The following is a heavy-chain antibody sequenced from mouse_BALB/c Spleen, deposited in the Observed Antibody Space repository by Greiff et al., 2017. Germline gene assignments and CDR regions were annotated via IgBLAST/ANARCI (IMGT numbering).Heavy chain of an antibody. J-gene: IGHJ2*01. CDR2: IYPYNGGT. Sequence: EVKVEESGPELVKPGASVKISCKASGYTFTDYNMHWVKQSHGKSLEWIGYIYPYNGGTGYNQKFKSKATLTVDNSSSTAYMELRSLTSEDSAVYYCASPLYYGYTWFAYWGQGTTLTVSS. V-gene: IGHV1S29*02. CDR1: GYTFTDYN. CDR3: ASPLYYGYTWFAY. D-gene: IGHD1-2*01.